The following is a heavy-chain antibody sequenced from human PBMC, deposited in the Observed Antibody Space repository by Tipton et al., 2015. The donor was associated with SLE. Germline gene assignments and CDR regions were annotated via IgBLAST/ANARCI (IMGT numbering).Heavy chain of an antibody. CDR2: TYYRSKWSS. CDR3: TRRDTSKWRFDY. Sequence: GLVKPSQTLSLTCAISGDSVSSNSVSWNWIRQSPSGGFEWLGRTYYRSKWSSDCAVSVESRITINADTSKNQFSLKLNSVTAADTAVYLCTRRDTSKWRFDYWGQGTLVTVSS. J-gene: IGHJ4*02. D-gene: IGHD2-2*01. CDR1: GDSVSSNSVS. V-gene: IGHV6-1*01.